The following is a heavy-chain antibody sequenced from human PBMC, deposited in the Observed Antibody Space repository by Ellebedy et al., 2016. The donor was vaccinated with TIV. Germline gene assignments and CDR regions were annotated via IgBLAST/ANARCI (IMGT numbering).Heavy chain of an antibody. V-gene: IGHV3-53*01. D-gene: IGHD3-16*01. Sequence: GESLKISCAASGFTFSSFVMSWVRQAPGKGLEWVSVIETGGNTYYADSVKGRFTISRDNSKDTLYLQMNSLRAEDTAVYYCARDYASGWGQGTLVTVSS. CDR2: IETGGNT. J-gene: IGHJ4*02. CDR3: ARDYASG. CDR1: GFTFSSFV.